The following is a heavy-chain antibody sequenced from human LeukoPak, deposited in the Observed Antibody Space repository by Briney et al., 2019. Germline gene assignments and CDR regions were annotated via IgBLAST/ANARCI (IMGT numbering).Heavy chain of an antibody. Sequence: ASVKVSSKASVYTFTGYLIHWMRQAPGQGLEWMGCIDPRSGDTKSVQKFQGWVTLTRDTSISTTYMELSRLTSDDTAVYYCAREYSSGKIYYKNFDYWGQGTLDTVSS. CDR1: VYTFTGYL. CDR2: IDPRSGDT. J-gene: IGHJ4*02. D-gene: IGHD2-15*01. CDR3: AREYSSGKIYYKNFDY. V-gene: IGHV1-2*04.